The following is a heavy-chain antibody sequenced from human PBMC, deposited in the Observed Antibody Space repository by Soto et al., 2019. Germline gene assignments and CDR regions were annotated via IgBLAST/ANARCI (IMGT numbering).Heavy chain of an antibody. CDR2: INAGNGNT. CDR1: GYTFTSYA. Sequence: ASVKVSCKASGYTFTSYAMHWVRQAPGQRLEWMGWINAGNGNTKYSRKFQGRVTITRDTSASTAYMELSSLRSEDTAVYYCARDSYYDSSGYSHWPQYFDYWGQGTLVTVSS. CDR3: ARDSYYDSSGYSHWPQYFDY. V-gene: IGHV1-3*01. J-gene: IGHJ4*02. D-gene: IGHD3-22*01.